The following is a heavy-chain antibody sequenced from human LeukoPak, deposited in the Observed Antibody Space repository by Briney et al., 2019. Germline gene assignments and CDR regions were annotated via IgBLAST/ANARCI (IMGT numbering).Heavy chain of an antibody. CDR1: GYPFSDYV. J-gene: IGHJ4*02. CDR2: IRYDGNNK. D-gene: IGHD6-19*01. V-gene: IGHV3-30*02. CDR3: AKDRWGAVASFDY. Sequence: GGSLRLSCAASGYPFSDYVMHWVRQAPGKGLEWVAVIRYDGNNKYYADSVKGRFTISRDNSKNMLYLQMNSLGTEDTAVYYCAKDRWGAVASFDYWGQGTLVTVSS.